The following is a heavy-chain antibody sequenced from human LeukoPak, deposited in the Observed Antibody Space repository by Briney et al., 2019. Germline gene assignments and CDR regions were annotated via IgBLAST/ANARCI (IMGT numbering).Heavy chain of an antibody. CDR3: ARQPHGTTVKPYFDL. Sequence: SETLSLTCAVSGGSISSGGYSWSWIRQPPGKGLEWIGYIYHSGSTYHNPSLKSRVTISVDRSKNQFSLKLSSVTAADTAVYYCARQPHGTTVKPYFDLWGRGTLVTVSS. D-gene: IGHD4-17*01. CDR2: IYHSGST. CDR1: GGSISSGGYS. J-gene: IGHJ2*01. V-gene: IGHV4-30-2*01.